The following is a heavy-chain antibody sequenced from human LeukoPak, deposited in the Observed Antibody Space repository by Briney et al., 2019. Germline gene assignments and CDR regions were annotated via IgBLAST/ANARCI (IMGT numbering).Heavy chain of an antibody. V-gene: IGHV1-24*01. CDR2: FDPEDGET. CDR3: ATGYYDILTGYDAFDI. CDR1: GYTLNEVS. D-gene: IGHD3-9*01. J-gene: IGHJ3*02. Sequence: ASVKVSCKVSGYTLNEVSMHWVRQAPGKGLEWMGGFDPEDGETIYALKFQGRVTMTEDTYTDTAYMELYSLRSEDTAVYYCATGYYDILTGYDAFDIWGQGTMVTVSS.